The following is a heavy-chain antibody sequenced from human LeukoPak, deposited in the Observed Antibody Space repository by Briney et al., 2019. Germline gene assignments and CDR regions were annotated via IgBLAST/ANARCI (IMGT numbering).Heavy chain of an antibody. Sequence: GGSLRLSCAASGFTFSSYAISWVRQAPGKGLEWVSAISGSGGSTYYADSVKGRFTISRDNSKNTLYLQMNSLRAEDTAVYYCANSRACSSTSCRTYFDYWGQGTLVTVSS. CDR1: GFTFSSYA. CDR3: ANSRACSSTSCRTYFDY. D-gene: IGHD2-2*01. CDR2: ISGSGGST. J-gene: IGHJ4*02. V-gene: IGHV3-23*01.